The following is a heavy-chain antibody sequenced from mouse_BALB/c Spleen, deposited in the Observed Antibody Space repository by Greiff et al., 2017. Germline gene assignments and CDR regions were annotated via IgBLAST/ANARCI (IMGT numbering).Heavy chain of an antibody. CDR3: AREGAKDGYAYFDY. CDR1: GYAFTNYL. V-gene: IGHV1-54*01. Sequence: QVQLQQSGAELVRPGTSVKVSCKASGYAFTNYLIEWVKQRPGQGLEWIGVINPGSGGTNYNEKFKGKATLTADKSSSTAYMQLSSLTSDDSAVYFCAREGAKDGYAYFDYWGQGTTLTVSS. CDR2: INPGSGGT. D-gene: IGHD2-2*01. J-gene: IGHJ2*01.